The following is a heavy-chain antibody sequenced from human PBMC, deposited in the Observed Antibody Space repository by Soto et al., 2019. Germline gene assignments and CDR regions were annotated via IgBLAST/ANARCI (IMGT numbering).Heavy chain of an antibody. Sequence: SETLSLTCAVYGGSFSGYYWSWIRQPPGKGLEWIGEINHSGSTNYNPSLKSRVTISVDTSKNQFSLKLSSVTAADTAVYYCARTSPYRSSAARRVGDYYGMDFRGQGIMVTVSS. V-gene: IGHV4-34*01. CDR2: INHSGST. CDR3: ARTSPYRSSAARRVGDYYGMDF. J-gene: IGHJ6*02. D-gene: IGHD6-6*01. CDR1: GGSFSGYY.